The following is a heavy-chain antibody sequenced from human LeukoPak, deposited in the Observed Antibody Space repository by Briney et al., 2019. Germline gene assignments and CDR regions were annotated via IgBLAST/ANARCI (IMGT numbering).Heavy chain of an antibody. CDR1: GSSLKSINFY. J-gene: IGHJ4*02. V-gene: IGHV4-61*02. CDR2: VYFSGST. CDR3: ARKTGYGSGSYYNYYFDC. Sequence: SETLSLTCTVSGSSLKSINFYWTWIRPPAGKGLEWIGRVYFSGSTTYNLSHKGRVTISVDTSRNQFSLHLSSVTAADTAVYYCARKTGYGSGSYYNYYFDCWGQGSLVTVSS. D-gene: IGHD3-10*01.